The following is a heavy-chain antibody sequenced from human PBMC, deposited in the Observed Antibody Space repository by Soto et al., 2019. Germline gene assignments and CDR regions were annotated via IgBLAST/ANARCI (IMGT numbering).Heavy chain of an antibody. J-gene: IGHJ3*02. D-gene: IGHD3-10*01. CDR2: IYYSGST. Sequence: SETLSLTCTVSGGSVSSGSYYWSWIRQPPGKGLEWIGYIYYSGSTNYNPSLKSRVTISVDTSKNQFSLKLSSVTAADTAVYYCAREVTTMVRGVNDAFDIWGQGTMVTVSS. V-gene: IGHV4-61*01. CDR3: AREVTTMVRGVNDAFDI. CDR1: GGSVSSGSYY.